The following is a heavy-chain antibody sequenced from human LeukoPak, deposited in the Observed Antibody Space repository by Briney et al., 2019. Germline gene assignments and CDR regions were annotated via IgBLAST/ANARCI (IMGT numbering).Heavy chain of an antibody. V-gene: IGHV3-11*06. CDR3: ARGHLWFGEPILDY. Sequence: GGSLRLSCAASGSTFSDYYMSWIRQAPGKGLEWVSYISSSSSYTNYADSVKGRFTISRDNAKNSLYLQMNSLRAEDTAVYYCARGHLWFGEPILDYWGQGTLVTVSS. CDR2: ISSSSSYT. CDR1: GSTFSDYY. J-gene: IGHJ4*02. D-gene: IGHD3-10*01.